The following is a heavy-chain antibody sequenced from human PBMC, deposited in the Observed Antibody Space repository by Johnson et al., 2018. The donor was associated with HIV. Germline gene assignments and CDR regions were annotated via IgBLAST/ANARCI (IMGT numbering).Heavy chain of an antibody. Sequence: EVHLVESGGGVVQPGGSLRLSCAASGFTFSTYAMHWVRQAPGKGLEYVSAISNNGGNTYYANSVEGRFTISRDNSKNTLYLQMGSLRAEDMAVYDCAIPYDYDSGAYHWGQGTLVTVSS. CDR3: AIPYDYDSGAYH. CDR2: ISNNGGNT. D-gene: IGHD3-22*01. CDR1: GFTFSTYA. J-gene: IGHJ3*01. V-gene: IGHV3-64*01.